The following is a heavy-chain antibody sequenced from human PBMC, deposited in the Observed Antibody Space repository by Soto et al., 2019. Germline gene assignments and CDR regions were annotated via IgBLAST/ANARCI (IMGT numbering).Heavy chain of an antibody. CDR3: AKRLSTVTSYYYGMDA. J-gene: IGHJ6*02. CDR1: GFSFSTYP. Sequence: GGSLRLSCAASGFSFSTYPMVCVRPAPGKRLGAFSSICGSGDKTYYRDSLRSRFIISRDNSRNTVDLQMNSPRPEDTAVYYCAKRLSTVTSYYYGMDAWGQETTVTVSS. D-gene: IGHD4-17*01. V-gene: IGHV3-23*01. CDR2: ICGSGDKT.